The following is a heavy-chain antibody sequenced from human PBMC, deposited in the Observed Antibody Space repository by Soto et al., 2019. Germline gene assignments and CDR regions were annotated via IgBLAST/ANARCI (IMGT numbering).Heavy chain of an antibody. CDR3: AREQWLAEASYYYYGMDV. CDR2: INPNSGGT. J-gene: IGHJ6*02. V-gene: IGHV1-2*04. Sequence: VASVKVSCKASGYTFTGYYMHWVRQAPGQGLEWMGWINPNSGGTNYAQKFQGWVTMTRDTSISTAYMELSRLRSDDTAVYYCAREQWLAEASYYYYGMDVWGQGTTVTVSS. CDR1: GYTFTGYY. D-gene: IGHD6-19*01.